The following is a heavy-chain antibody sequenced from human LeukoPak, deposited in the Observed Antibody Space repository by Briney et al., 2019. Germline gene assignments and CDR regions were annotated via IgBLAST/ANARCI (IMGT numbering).Heavy chain of an antibody. V-gene: IGHV3-15*01. CDR2: IKSKTDGGTT. Sequence: GGSLRLSCAASGFTFSNAWMSWVRQAPGKGLEWVGRIKSKTDGGTTDYAAPVKGRFTTSRDDSKNTLYLQMNSLKTEDTAVYYCTTSYYDYVWGSYRYQKYYFDYWGQGTLVTVSS. J-gene: IGHJ4*02. CDR3: TTSYYDYVWGSYRYQKYYFDY. CDR1: GFTFSNAW. D-gene: IGHD3-16*02.